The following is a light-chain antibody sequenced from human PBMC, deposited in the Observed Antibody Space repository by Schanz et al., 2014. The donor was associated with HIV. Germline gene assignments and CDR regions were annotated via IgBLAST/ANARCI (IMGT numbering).Light chain of an antibody. CDR2: EVS. CDR1: SSDVGGYKH. CDR3: TSYAGSNNLV. J-gene: IGLJ2*01. V-gene: IGLV2-8*01. Sequence: QSALTQPPSASGSPGQSVTISCTGTSSDVGGYKHVSWYQQHPGKAPKLLIYEVSKRPLGVPDRFSGSKSGNTASLTVSRLQAEDEADYYCTSYAGSNNLVFGGGTKLTVL.